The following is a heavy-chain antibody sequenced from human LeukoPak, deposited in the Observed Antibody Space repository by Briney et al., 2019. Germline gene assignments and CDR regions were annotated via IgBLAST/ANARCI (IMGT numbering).Heavy chain of an antibody. D-gene: IGHD2-2*01. CDR2: IIPILGIA. V-gene: IGHV1-69*02. CDR3: AVGGVIPAAISWGRAGY. J-gene: IGHJ4*02. CDR1: GGTFSSYT. Sequence: SVKVSCKASGGTFSSYTISWVRQAPGQGLEWMGRIIPILGIANYAQKFQGRVTITADKSTSTAYMELSSLRSEDTAVYYCAVGGVIPAAISWGRAGYWGQGTLVTVSS.